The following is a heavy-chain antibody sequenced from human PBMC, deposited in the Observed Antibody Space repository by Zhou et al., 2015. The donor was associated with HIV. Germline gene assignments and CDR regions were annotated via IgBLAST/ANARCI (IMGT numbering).Heavy chain of an antibody. J-gene: IGHJ6*03. CDR1: GYTFTSYD. Sequence: QVQLVQSGAEVKKPGASVKVSCKASGYTFTSYDINWVRQATGQGLEWMGWMNPNSGNTGYAQKFQGRVTMTRNTSISTAYMELSSLRSEDTAVYYCARATHNYDFWSGYYSPYYYYYYMDVWGKGPRSPSP. CDR2: MNPNSGNT. D-gene: IGHD3-3*01. V-gene: IGHV1-8*01. CDR3: ARATHNYDFWSGYYSPYYYYYYMDV.